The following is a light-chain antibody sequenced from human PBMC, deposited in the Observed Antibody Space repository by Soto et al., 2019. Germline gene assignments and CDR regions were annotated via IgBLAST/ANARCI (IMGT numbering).Light chain of an antibody. CDR2: EVS. Sequence: QSALTQPPSASGSPGQSVTISCTGNSNDVGHSSFISWYQQHPGKGPKLIIGEVSKRPSRVPDRFSRSKSGNTASLSISGLQDEDEADYFCNAQADNGKHVFGTGTKLTVL. V-gene: IGLV2-8*01. CDR1: SNDVGHSSF. CDR3: NAQADNGKHV. J-gene: IGLJ1*01.